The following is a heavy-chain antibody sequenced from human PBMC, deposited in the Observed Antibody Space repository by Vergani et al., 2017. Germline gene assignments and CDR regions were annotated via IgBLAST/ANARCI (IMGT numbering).Heavy chain of an antibody. CDR1: GFKFSQFG. CDR2: ISGSGGNT. CDR3: AKGVYCSSTSCYEGRGYYYGMGV. V-gene: IGHV3-23*04. Sequence: VQLVESGGGVVQPGTSLRLSCEASGFKFSQFGMHWVRQGPGKGLEWVSGISGSGGNTYYANSVKGRFTISRDNSKNTLYLQMNSLRADDTAVYYCAKGVYCSSTSCYEGRGYYYGMGVWGQGTTVTFSS. D-gene: IGHD2-2*01. J-gene: IGHJ6*02.